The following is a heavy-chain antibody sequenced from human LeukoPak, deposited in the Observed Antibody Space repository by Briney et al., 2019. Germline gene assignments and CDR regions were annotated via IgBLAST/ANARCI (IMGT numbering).Heavy chain of an antibody. CDR2: IKQDGSEK. Sequence: PGGSLRLSCAASGFTFSSYWMSWVRQAPGKGLEWVANIKQDGSEKYYVDTVKGRFTISRDNAKNSLYLQMNSLRAEDTAVYYCARGPRGLHGYSYGYYFDYWGQGTLVTVSS. CDR1: GFTFSSYW. V-gene: IGHV3-7*05. J-gene: IGHJ4*02. D-gene: IGHD5-18*01. CDR3: ARGPRGLHGYSYGYYFDY.